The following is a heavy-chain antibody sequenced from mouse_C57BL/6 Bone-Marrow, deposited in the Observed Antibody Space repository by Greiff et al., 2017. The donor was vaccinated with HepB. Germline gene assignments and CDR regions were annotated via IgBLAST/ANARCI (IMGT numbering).Heavy chain of an antibody. D-gene: IGHD2-12*01. CDR2: INPNYGTT. J-gene: IGHJ2*01. CDR3: ASGSYWDQGYYFDY. Sequence: VQLKQSGPELVKPGASVKISCKASGYSFTDYNMNWVKQSNGKSLEWIGVINPNYGTTSYNQKFKGKATLTVDQSSSTAYMQLNSLTSEDSAVYYCASGSYWDQGYYFDYWGQGTTLTVSS. V-gene: IGHV1-39*01. CDR1: GYSFTDYN.